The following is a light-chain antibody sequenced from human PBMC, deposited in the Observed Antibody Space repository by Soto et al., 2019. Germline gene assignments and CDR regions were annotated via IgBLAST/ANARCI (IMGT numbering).Light chain of an antibody. CDR3: ASCDDSLNGVV. Sequence: QSVLTQPPSASGTPGQRVTISCSGSSSNIGSKTVNWYQKLPGTAPKLLIYSNNQRPSGVPDRFSGSKSGTSAYLAISGVQSEDEADYYCASCDDSLNGVVFGGGTKLTVL. J-gene: IGLJ2*01. CDR2: SNN. CDR1: SSNIGSKT. V-gene: IGLV1-44*01.